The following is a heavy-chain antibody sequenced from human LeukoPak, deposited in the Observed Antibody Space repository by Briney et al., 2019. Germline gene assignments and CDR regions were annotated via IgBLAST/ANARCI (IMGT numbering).Heavy chain of an antibody. V-gene: IGHV3-21*01. D-gene: IGHD5-24*01. CDR1: GFSFSNYG. Sequence: MSGGSLRLSCAASGFSFSNYGMHWVRQAPGKGLEWVSSISSSSSYIYYADSVKGRFTISRHNAKNSLYLQMNSLRAEDTAVYYCARGLAGRDGYNADYWGQGTLVTVSS. CDR3: ARGLAGRDGYNADY. J-gene: IGHJ4*02. CDR2: ISSSSSYI.